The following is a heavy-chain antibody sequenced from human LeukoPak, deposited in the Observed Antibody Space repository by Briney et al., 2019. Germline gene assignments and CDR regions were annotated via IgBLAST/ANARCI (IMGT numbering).Heavy chain of an antibody. CDR2: IKQDGSEK. Sequence: GGSLRLSCVASGFTFSSYWMSWVRQAPGKGLEWVANIKQDGSEKYYVDSVKGRFTISRDNAKNSLYLQMNSLRAEDTAVYYCARDRRYSSSPWGYYYYMDVWGKGTTVTVSS. V-gene: IGHV3-7*01. J-gene: IGHJ6*03. D-gene: IGHD6-6*01. CDR1: GFTFSSYW. CDR3: ARDRRYSSSPWGYYYYMDV.